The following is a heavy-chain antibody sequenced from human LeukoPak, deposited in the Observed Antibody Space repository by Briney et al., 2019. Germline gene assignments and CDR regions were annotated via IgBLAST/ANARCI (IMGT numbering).Heavy chain of an antibody. Sequence: PSETLSLTCTVSGGSISSGGYYWSWIRQHPGKGLEWIGYIYYSGSTYYNPSLKSRVTISVDTSKNQFSLKLSSVTAAETAVYYCARVARLFIDYWGQGTLVTVSS. CDR3: ARVARLFIDY. D-gene: IGHD3-22*01. CDR2: IYYSGST. CDR1: GGSISSGGYY. J-gene: IGHJ4*02. V-gene: IGHV4-31*03.